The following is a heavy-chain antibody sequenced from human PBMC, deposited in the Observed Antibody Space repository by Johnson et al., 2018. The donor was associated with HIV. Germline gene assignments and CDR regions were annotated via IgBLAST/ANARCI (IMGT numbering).Heavy chain of an antibody. CDR3: AKGNHYYDSMDAFDI. CDR1: GFTFSDHW. V-gene: IGHV3-43D*03. J-gene: IGHJ3*02. CDR2: ISWDGGST. D-gene: IGHD3-22*01. Sequence: VQLVESGGGLVQPGGSLRLSCDASGFTFSDHWMNWVRQAPGKGLEWVSYISWDGGSTYYADSVKGRFTISRDNSKNSLYLQMNSLRAEDTALYYCAKGNHYYDSMDAFDIWGQGTMVTVSS.